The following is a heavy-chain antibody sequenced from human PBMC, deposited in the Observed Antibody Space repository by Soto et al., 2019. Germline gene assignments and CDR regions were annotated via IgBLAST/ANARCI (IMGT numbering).Heavy chain of an antibody. D-gene: IGHD3-10*01. CDR1: GASISSSNW. CDR2: IYHRGST. V-gene: IGHV4-4*02. CDR3: ARRWGEGRVDY. J-gene: IGHJ4*02. Sequence: QVQLQESGPGLVKPSGTLSLTCAVSGASISSSNWWSWVRQPPGKGLEWIGEIYHRGSTNYNPSLKIRVTISVDKSRNQFSLKLTSVTAADTAVYYCARRWGEGRVDYWGQGTLVTVSS.